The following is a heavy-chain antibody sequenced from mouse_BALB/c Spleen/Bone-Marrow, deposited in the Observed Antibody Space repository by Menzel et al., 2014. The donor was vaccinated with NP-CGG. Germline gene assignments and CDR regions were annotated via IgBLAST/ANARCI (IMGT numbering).Heavy chain of an antibody. J-gene: IGHJ3*01. D-gene: IGHD2-4*01. Sequence: EVKLMESGPELVKPGASVKISCKASGYSFTGYFMNWMKQSHGKSLECIGRINPYTGDPFSNKKFKGKATLTVDKSSSTAHMELLSLTSEDSAVYYCGRGNYDDGSWFGYWGQGTLVTVSA. CDR1: GYSFTGYF. CDR2: INPYTGDP. V-gene: IGHV1-37*01. CDR3: GRGNYDDGSWFGY.